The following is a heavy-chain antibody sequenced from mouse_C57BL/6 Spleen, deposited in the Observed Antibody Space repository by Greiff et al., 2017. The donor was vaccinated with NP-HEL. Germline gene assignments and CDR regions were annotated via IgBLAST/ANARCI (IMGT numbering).Heavy chain of an antibody. D-gene: IGHD2-2*01. V-gene: IGHV1-82*01. J-gene: IGHJ3*01. CDR3: ARHPMVTPWFAD. CDR2: IYPGDGDT. CDR1: GYAFSSSW. Sequence: VQLQQSGPELVKPGASVKISCKASGYAFSSSWMNWVKQRPGKGLEWIGRIYPGDGDTNYNGKFKGKATLTADKSSSTAYMQLSSLTSEDSAVYFCARHPMVTPWFADWGQGTLVTVSA.